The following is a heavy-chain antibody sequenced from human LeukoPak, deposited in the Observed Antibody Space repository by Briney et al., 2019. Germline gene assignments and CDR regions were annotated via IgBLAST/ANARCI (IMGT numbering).Heavy chain of an antibody. CDR3: ARAKDSNYDYYGMDV. CDR2: IWYDGSNK. J-gene: IGHJ6*02. Sequence: GRSLRLSCAASGFTFSIYGMHWVRQAPGKGLEWVAVIWYDGSNKYYADSVKGRFTISRDNSKNTLYLQMNSLRAEDTAVYYCARAKDSNYDYYGMDVWGQGTTVTVSS. CDR1: GFTFSIYG. D-gene: IGHD4-11*01. V-gene: IGHV3-33*01.